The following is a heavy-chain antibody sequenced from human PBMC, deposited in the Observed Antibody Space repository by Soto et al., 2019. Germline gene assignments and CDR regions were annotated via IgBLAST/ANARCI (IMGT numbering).Heavy chain of an antibody. CDR1: GFTFTNYS. J-gene: IGHJ4*02. Sequence: EVQLLESGGVSVLPGGSLRLSCAASGFTFTNYSLSWVRQAPGKGPEWVSGIVQDGSTKYADSVRGRFNISRDNSKNTVFLQVFSLRGEDTAVYYCAKDLRPDGVWYFDHWGQGTLVTVSS. V-gene: IGHV3-23*01. CDR2: IVQDGST. CDR3: AKDLRPDGVWYFDH. D-gene: IGHD4-17*01.